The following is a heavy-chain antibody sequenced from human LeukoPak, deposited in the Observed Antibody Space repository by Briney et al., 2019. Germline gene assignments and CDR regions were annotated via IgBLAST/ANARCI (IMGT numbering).Heavy chain of an antibody. D-gene: IGHD3-22*01. CDR2: ISYSGST. Sequence: SETLSLTCTVSGGSISSFYWSWIRQPPGNGLEWIGYISYSGSTNYNPSLKSRVTISVDTSKNQFSLKLSSVTAADTAVYYCARRDTSGYYFYWGQGTLVTVSS. CDR1: GGSISSFY. V-gene: IGHV4-59*01. CDR3: ARRDTSGYYFY. J-gene: IGHJ4*02.